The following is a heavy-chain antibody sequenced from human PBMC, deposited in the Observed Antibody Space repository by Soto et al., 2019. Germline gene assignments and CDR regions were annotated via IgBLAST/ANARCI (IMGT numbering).Heavy chain of an antibody. D-gene: IGHD3-3*01. CDR3: ARGSLRFLEWLSKYYYYYYGMDV. CDR1: GYTFTSYD. Sequence: QVQLVQSGAEVKKPGASVKVSCKASGYTFTSYDINWVRQATGQGLEWMGWMNPNSGNTGYAQKFQGRVTMTRNTSISTAYMELSSLRSEDTAVYYCARGSLRFLEWLSKYYYYYYGMDVWGQGTTVTVSS. J-gene: IGHJ6*02. CDR2: MNPNSGNT. V-gene: IGHV1-8*01.